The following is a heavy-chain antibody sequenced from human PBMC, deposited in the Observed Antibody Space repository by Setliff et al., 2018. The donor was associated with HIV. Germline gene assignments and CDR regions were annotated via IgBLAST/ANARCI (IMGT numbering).Heavy chain of an antibody. Sequence: HTLSLTCDVSGDSIISGNFFWSWIRQSPGKGLEWIGYIYFSGSATHNPSLTSPVSISVDTSKNQFYLTLSSVTAADTAVYYCARGRVFCDGDSCYHFDYWGQGILVTVSS. J-gene: IGHJ4*02. CDR3: ARGRVFCDGDSCYHFDY. CDR2: IYFSGSA. V-gene: IGHV4-31*11. CDR1: GDSIISGNFF. D-gene: IGHD2-21*02.